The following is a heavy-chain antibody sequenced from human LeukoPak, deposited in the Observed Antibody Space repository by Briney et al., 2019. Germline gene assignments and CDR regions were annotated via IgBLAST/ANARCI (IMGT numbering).Heavy chain of an antibody. J-gene: IGHJ4*02. V-gene: IGHV3-7*01. CDR1: GFSFSNYW. Sequence: TGGSLRLSCAASGFSFSNYWMSWVRQAPGKGLEWVANIKQDGSEKYYVDSVKGRFTISRDNAKNSLYLQMNSLRAEDTAAYYCARDKIVGATLLDYWGQGTLVTVSS. D-gene: IGHD1-26*01. CDR3: ARDKIVGATLLDY. CDR2: IKQDGSEK.